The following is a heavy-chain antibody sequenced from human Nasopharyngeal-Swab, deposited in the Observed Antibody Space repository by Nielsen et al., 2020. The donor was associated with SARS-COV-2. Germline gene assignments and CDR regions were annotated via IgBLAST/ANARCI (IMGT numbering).Heavy chain of an antibody. V-gene: IGHV1-69*01. CDR2: IIPIFGTA. CDR3: ARAQAAKDSRGHNYYYYYGMDV. D-gene: IGHD6-13*01. J-gene: IGHJ6*02. Sequence: WVRQAPGQGLEWMGGIIPIFGTANYAQKFQGRVTITADESTSTAYMELRSLRSDDTAVYYCARAQAAKDSRGHNYYYYYGMDVWGQGTTVTVSS.